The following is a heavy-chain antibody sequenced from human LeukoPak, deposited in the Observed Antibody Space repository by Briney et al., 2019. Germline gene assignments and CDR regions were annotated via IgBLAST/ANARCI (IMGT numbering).Heavy chain of an antibody. D-gene: IGHD3/OR15-3a*01. CDR3: AKNTILDSRSY. CDR1: GFAFSSYA. Sequence: GGSLRLSCEASGFAFSSYAMSWVRQSPGKGVEWVSAISSNGAGTYYADTVKARVNISRESSKNTLYLQMNSLRAEDTAVYYCAKNTILDSRSYWGQGNLVTVSS. J-gene: IGHJ4*02. V-gene: IGHV3-23*01. CDR2: ISSNGAGT.